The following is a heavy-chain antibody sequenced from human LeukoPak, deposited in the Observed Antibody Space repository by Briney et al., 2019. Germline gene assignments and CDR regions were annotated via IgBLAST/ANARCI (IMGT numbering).Heavy chain of an antibody. Sequence: SETLSLTCTVSGGAISTYYWSWIRQPPGKGLEWIGYIYYSGNTNYNPSLRSRVTISVDTSTNQFSLKLTSVTAADTAVYYCARVGEGNFDYWGQGTLVTVSS. V-gene: IGHV4-59*01. CDR3: ARVGEGNFDY. J-gene: IGHJ4*02. CDR2: IYYSGNT. CDR1: GGAISTYY. D-gene: IGHD3-10*01.